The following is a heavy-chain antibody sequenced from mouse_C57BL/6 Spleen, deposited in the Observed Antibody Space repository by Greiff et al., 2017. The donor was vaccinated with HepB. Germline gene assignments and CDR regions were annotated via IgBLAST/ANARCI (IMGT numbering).Heavy chain of an antibody. CDR1: GYAFSSYW. CDR3: ARDYDYDVKARDY. Sequence: QVQLQQSGAELVKPGASVKISCKASGYAFSSYWMNWVKQRPGKGLEWIGQIYPGDGDTNYNGKFKGKATLTADKSSSTAYMQLSSLTSEDSAVYFCARDYDYDVKARDYWGQGTSVTVAS. D-gene: IGHD2-4*01. V-gene: IGHV1-80*01. CDR2: IYPGDGDT. J-gene: IGHJ4*01.